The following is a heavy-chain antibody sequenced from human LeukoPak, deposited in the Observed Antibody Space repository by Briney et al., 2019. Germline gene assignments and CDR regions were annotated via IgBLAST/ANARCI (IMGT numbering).Heavy chain of an antibody. J-gene: IGHJ6*03. CDR1: GFTFSSYG. D-gene: IGHD6-13*01. CDR3: ARDAPSSSWYIYYYYYMDV. Sequence: PGGSLRLSCAASGFTFSSYGMHWVRQAPGKGLEWVAVISYDGSNKYYADSVKGRFTISKDNSKNTLYLQMNSLRAEDTAVYYCARDAPSSSWYIYYYYYMDVWGKGTTVTVSS. V-gene: IGHV3-30*03. CDR2: ISYDGSNK.